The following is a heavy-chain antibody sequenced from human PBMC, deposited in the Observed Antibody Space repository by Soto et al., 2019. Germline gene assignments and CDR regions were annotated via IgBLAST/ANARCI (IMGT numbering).Heavy chain of an antibody. CDR1: GYPFTSYV. J-gene: IGHJ6*03. V-gene: IGHV1-18*01. CDR3: ARCGGDCQYYYYYYMDV. Sequence: ASLKVSCKSSGYPFTSYVISWVRQAPGQGLEWMGWISAYNGNTNYAQKLQGRVTMTTDTSTSTAYMELRSLRSDDTAVYYCARCGGDCQYYYYYYMDVWGKGTTVTVSS. CDR2: ISAYNGNT. D-gene: IGHD2-21*01.